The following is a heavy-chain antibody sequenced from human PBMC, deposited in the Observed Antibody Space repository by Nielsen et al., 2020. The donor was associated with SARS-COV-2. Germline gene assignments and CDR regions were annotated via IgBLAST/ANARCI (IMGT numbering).Heavy chain of an antibody. J-gene: IGHJ6*02. D-gene: IGHD7-27*01. V-gene: IGHV3-66*01. CDR2: IYTDGST. CDR3: ARDNWGRMDV. Sequence: GGSLRLSCGASGFTFSSSFMSWVRQAAGKGLDWVSVIYTDGSTSHADYVKGRFTISRDNSKNTLYLQMNSLRAEDTAVYYCARDNWGRMDVWGQGTTVTVSS. CDR1: GFTFSSSF.